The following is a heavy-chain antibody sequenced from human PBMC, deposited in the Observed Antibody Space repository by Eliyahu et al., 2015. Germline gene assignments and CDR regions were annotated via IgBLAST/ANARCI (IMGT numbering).Heavy chain of an antibody. J-gene: IGHJ3*02. D-gene: IGHD3/OR15-3a*01. Sequence: EVHLLESGGGLVQPGGSLXLSCLXSXFTFXXYAMNWVRPAPGKGLEWISTIGGGGGDIYYADSVKGRFTISRDNSRNTLSLQMNSLRAEDTATYYCAKDGTAMNGVYDFFDIWGQGTMVTVSS. CDR3: AKDGTAMNGVYDFFDI. CDR2: IGGGGGDI. V-gene: IGHV3-23*01. CDR1: XFTFXXYA.